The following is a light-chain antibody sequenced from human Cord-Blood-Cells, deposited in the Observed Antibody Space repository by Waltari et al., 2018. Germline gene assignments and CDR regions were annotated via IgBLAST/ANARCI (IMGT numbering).Light chain of an antibody. CDR3: AAWDDSLNGWV. CDR1: SSNIGSNT. V-gene: IGLV1-44*01. Sequence: QSVLTQPPSASGTPGQRVTISCSGSSSNIGSNTVNWYQQLPGTAPKLLTYSNNPLPSGVPDRFSGSKSGTSASLAISGLQSEDEADYYCAAWDDSLNGWVFGGGTKLTVL. CDR2: SNN. J-gene: IGLJ3*02.